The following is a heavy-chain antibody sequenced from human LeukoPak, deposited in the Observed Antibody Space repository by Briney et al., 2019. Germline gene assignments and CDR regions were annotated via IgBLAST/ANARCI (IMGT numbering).Heavy chain of an antibody. Sequence: GGSLRLSCAASGFMFNGYSMTWVRQAPGKRLEWVSYISGGSDYIFYTDSVKGRFTISRDNAKKSLYLQLNSLRVEDTAVYYCARWGLGPSFDYWGQGTRVTVSS. V-gene: IGHV3-21*01. CDR3: ARWGLGPSFDY. CDR1: GFMFNGYS. D-gene: IGHD1-26*01. CDR2: ISGGSDYI. J-gene: IGHJ4*02.